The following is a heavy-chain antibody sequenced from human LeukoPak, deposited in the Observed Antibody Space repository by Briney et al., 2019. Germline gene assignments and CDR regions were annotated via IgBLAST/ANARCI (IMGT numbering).Heavy chain of an antibody. V-gene: IGHV3-21*06. J-gene: IGHJ5*02. Sequence: GGSLRLSCTGSGFTSSDCDMNWVRQAPGKGLEWVSSISGRSSHIYYADSIKGRFTISRDNAKNSLYLQMNSLRDEDTAVYYCTRAFPPLRTATAGDLWGQGTLVTVSS. CDR1: GFTSSDCD. CDR2: ISGRSSHI. D-gene: IGHD4-11*01. CDR3: TRAFPPLRTATAGDL.